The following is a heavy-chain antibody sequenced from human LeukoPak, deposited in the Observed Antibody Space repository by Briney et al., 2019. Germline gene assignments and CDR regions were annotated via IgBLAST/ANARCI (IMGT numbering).Heavy chain of an antibody. V-gene: IGHV3-7*01. J-gene: IGHJ4*02. CDR3: AREGRGEYFDY. CDR2: INQDGSEK. D-gene: IGHD3-10*01. Sequence: GGSLRLLCAAAGFSCSSYWMNWVRQASGWGRDWVANINQDGSEKYYVDSVKGRFTISRDNGKNSLYLQLNSLRAEDTAVYYCAREGRGEYFDYWGQGTLVTVSS. CDR1: GFSCSSYW.